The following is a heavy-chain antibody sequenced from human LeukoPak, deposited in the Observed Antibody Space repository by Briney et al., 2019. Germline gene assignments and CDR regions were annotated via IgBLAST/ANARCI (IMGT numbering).Heavy chain of an antibody. D-gene: IGHD5-12*01. J-gene: IGHJ4*02. CDR1: GFSFSTYG. CDR2: IRYDGSNK. Sequence: GGSLRLSCAASGFSFSTYGFHWVRQAPGKGLEWVTFIRYDGSNKYYADSVKGRFTISRDNSKTTLYLQMNSLRPEDTAEYYCAKVNKGGYDSFDYWGRGTRVTVSS. V-gene: IGHV3-30*02. CDR3: AKVNKGGYDSFDY.